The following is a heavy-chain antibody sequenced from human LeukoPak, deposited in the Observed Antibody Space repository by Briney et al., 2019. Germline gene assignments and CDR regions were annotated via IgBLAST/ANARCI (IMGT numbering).Heavy chain of an antibody. D-gene: IGHD3-10*01. V-gene: IGHV3-30*02. CDR2: VWYDGNRK. CDR3: VSMVRGIGY. CDR1: GFTFSNHA. Sequence: TGGSLRLSCAASGFTFSNHAMHWVRQAPGKGLEWVTLVWYDGNRKYYADSVKGRFTISRDNSKNSVYLQLNSLRPEGTAMYYCVSMVRGIGYWGQGTLVTVSS. J-gene: IGHJ4*02.